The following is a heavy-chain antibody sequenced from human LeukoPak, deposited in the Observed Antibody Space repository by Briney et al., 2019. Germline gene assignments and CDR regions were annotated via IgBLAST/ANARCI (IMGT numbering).Heavy chain of an antibody. V-gene: IGHV3-23*01. CDR1: GFTFSSYA. CDR3: AKDMVATSFDY. Sequence: GGSLRLSCAATGFTFSSYAMSWVRQALGKGLEWVSAISGSGGSTYYADSVKGRFTISRDNSKNTLYLQMNSLRAEDTAVYYCAKDMVATSFDYWGQGTLVTVSS. J-gene: IGHJ4*02. CDR2: ISGSGGST. D-gene: IGHD5-12*01.